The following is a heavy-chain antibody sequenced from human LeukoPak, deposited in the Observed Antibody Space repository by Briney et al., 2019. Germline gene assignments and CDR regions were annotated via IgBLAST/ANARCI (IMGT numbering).Heavy chain of an antibody. V-gene: IGHV4-59*01. CDR1: GGSISYYY. J-gene: IGHJ4*02. CDR2: IYYSGST. Sequence: TSETLSLTCTVSGGSISYYYWSWIRQPPGKGLEWIGYIYYSGSTNYNPPLKSRVTISVDTSKNQFSLNLSSVTAADTAVYYCARLNYDSSGYRYFDYWGQGTLVTVSS. D-gene: IGHD3-22*01. CDR3: ARLNYDSSGYRYFDY.